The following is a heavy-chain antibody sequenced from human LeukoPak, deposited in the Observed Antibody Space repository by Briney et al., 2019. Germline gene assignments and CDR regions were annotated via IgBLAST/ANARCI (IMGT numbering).Heavy chain of an antibody. CDR1: GFTFSNHG. CDR2: IWFDGSKT. CDR3: ARDLGNFDSGTAHLDP. Sequence: GKSLRLSCAASGFTFSNHGFHWVRQAPGKGLEWVALIWFDGSKTHYRDSVKGRFTISRDDSKNTLFLQMSSLRAEDTAVYYCARDLGNFDSGTAHLDPWGQGTLVTVPS. D-gene: IGHD3-10*01. J-gene: IGHJ5*02. V-gene: IGHV3-33*01.